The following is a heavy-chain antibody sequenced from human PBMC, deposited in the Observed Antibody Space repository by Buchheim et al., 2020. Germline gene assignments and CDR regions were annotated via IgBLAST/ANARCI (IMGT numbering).Heavy chain of an antibody. V-gene: IGHV3-21*01. Sequence: EVQLVESGGGLVQPGGSLRLSCAASGFTFSSHSMNWVRQAPGKGLEWVSSISGSGTSIYYADSVKGRFPISRANAKNSMSLQMNSLRAEDTAVYYCASRLCSGGSCYCLVWGRGTT. CDR2: ISGSGTSI. CDR1: GFTFSSHS. J-gene: IGHJ6*02. CDR3: ASRLCSGGSCYCLV. D-gene: IGHD2-15*01.